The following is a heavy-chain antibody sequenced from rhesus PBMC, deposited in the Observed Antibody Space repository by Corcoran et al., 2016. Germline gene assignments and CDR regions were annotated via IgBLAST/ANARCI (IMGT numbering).Heavy chain of an antibody. CDR1: GYSISSGYY. CDR2: ISGSSGST. CDR3: ARLEIQWVQSWDY. Sequence: QVQLQESGPGLVKPSETLSLTCAVSGYSISSGYYWGWIRQPPGKGLEYIGYISGSSGSTYYNPSLKSRFTISKDTSKNHFSLKLSSVTAADTAVYYCARLEIQWVQSWDYWGQGVLVTVSS. J-gene: IGHJ4*01. V-gene: IGHV4-99*01. D-gene: IGHD5-24*01.